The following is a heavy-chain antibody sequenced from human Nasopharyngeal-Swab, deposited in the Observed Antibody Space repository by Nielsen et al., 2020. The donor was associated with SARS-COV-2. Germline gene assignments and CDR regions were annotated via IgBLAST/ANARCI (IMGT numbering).Heavy chain of an antibody. V-gene: IGHV4-31*02. Sequence: WIRQPPGKGLEWIGYIYYSGSTYYNPSLKSRVTISVDTSKNQFSLKLSSVTAADTAVYYCAGFPYCSGGSCSNDYWGQGTLVTRLL. CDR3: AGFPYCSGGSCSNDY. J-gene: IGHJ4*02. D-gene: IGHD2-15*01. CDR2: IYYSGST.